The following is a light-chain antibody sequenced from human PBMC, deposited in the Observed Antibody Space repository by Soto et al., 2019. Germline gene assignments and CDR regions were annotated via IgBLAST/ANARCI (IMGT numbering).Light chain of an antibody. CDR3: CSYADIYV. J-gene: IGLJ1*01. Sequence: QSALTQPASVSGSPGQSITISCTGTSSDVGVYDLVSWYQQHPGKPPKLIIYEANKRPSGVSDRFSGSKSANSASLSVSGRQAEDEADYYCCSYADIYVFGTGTKLTVL. CDR1: SSDVGVYDL. CDR2: EAN. V-gene: IGLV2-23*01.